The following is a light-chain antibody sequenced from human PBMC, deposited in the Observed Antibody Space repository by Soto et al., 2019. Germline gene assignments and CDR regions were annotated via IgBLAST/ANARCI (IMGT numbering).Light chain of an antibody. CDR1: SSDVGSFNC. CDR2: DVT. J-gene: IGLJ3*02. Sequence: QSVLTQPASVSGSPGQSITNSSTGTSSDVGSFNCVSWYQQHPGKAPKFLIFDVTNRPSGVSNRFSGSKSGNTASLTISGLQPEDEADYFCSSYTTTGALGVFGGGTKVTVL. V-gene: IGLV2-14*03. CDR3: SSYTTTGALGV.